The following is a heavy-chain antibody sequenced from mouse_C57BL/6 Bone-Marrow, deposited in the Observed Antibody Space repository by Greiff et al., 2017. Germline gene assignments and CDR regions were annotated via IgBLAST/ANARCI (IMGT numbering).Heavy chain of an antibody. CDR3: ARDWVRYAMDY. CDR2: ISDGGSYT. Sequence: EVKLQESGGGLVKPGGSLKLSCAASGFTFSSYAMSWVRQTPEKRLEWVATISDGGSYTYYPDNVKGRFTMSRDNAKNDLYLEMNPLKSEDTAMYYCARDWVRYAMDYWGQGTSLTVSS. D-gene: IGHD2-14*01. CDR1: GFTFSSYA. J-gene: IGHJ4*01. V-gene: IGHV5-4*01.